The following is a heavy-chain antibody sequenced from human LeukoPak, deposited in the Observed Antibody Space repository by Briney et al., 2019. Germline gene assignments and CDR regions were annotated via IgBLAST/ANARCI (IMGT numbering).Heavy chain of an antibody. Sequence: GSLRLSCAASGFTFSSYAMSWVRQAPGKGLEWVSAISGSGDSTYYADSVKGRFTISRDNSKNTLYLQMNSLRAEDTAIYYCAKDASNYLSNWFDPWGQGTLVTVSS. CDR2: ISGSGDST. CDR3: AKDASNYLSNWFDP. D-gene: IGHD4-11*01. CDR1: GFTFSSYA. J-gene: IGHJ5*02. V-gene: IGHV3-23*01.